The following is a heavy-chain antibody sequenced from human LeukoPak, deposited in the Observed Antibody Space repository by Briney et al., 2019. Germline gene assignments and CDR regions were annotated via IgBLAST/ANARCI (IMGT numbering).Heavy chain of an antibody. J-gene: IGHJ5*02. V-gene: IGHV3-49*04. CDR1: GFTFSSYW. D-gene: IGHD3-22*01. Sequence: PGGSLRLSCAASGFTFSSYWMSWVRQAPGKGREWVGFIRSKAYGGTTEYAASVKGRFTISRDDSKSIAYLQMNSLKTEDTAVYYCTLTKTTMIVRGLDPWGQGTLVTVSS. CDR2: IRSKAYGGTT. CDR3: TLTKTTMIVRGLDP.